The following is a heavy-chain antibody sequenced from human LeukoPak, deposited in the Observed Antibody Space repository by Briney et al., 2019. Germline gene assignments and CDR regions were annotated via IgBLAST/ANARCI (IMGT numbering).Heavy chain of an antibody. Sequence: GASVKVSCKVSGYTLTELSMHWVRQAPGKELEWMGGFDPEDGETIYAQKFQGRVTMTEDTSTDTAYMELSSLRSEDTAVYYCATDGDYYDTFDIWGQGTMVTVSS. CDR1: GYTLTELS. J-gene: IGHJ3*02. D-gene: IGHD3-10*01. CDR3: ATDGDYYDTFDI. CDR2: FDPEDGET. V-gene: IGHV1-24*01.